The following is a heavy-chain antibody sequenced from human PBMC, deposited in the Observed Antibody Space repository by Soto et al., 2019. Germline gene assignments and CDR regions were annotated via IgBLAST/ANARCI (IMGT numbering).Heavy chain of an antibody. CDR3: ARAGFWFCSGSCYSYYYGMDV. V-gene: IGHV1-2*04. Sequence: ASVKVSCKASGYTFTGYYMHWVRQAPGQGLEWMGWINPNSGGTNYAQKFQGWVTMTRDTSISTAYMELSRLRSDDTAVYYCARAGFWFCSGSCYSYYYGMDVWGQGTTVTVSS. CDR2: INPNSGGT. J-gene: IGHJ6*02. D-gene: IGHD2-15*01. CDR1: GYTFTGYY.